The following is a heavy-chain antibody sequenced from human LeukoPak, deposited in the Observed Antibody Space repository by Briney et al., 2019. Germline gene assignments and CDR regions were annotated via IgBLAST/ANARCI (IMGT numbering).Heavy chain of an antibody. CDR3: ARDPAYCGGDCYSNYYYYGMDV. CDR2: ISSSSSYI. D-gene: IGHD2-21*02. CDR1: GFTFSSYS. Sequence: GGSLRLSCAASGFTFSSYSMNWVRQAPGKGLEWVSSISSSSSYIYYADSVKGRFTISRDNAKSSLYLQMNSLRAEDTAVYYCARDPAYCGGDCYSNYYYYGMDVWGQGTTVTVSS. V-gene: IGHV3-21*01. J-gene: IGHJ6*02.